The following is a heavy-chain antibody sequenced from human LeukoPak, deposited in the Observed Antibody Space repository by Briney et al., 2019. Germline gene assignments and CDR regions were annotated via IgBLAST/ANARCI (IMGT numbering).Heavy chain of an antibody. CDR3: AKDRGSGSYYNWFDP. CDR2: ISGSGGST. CDR1: GFTFSSYA. V-gene: IGHV3-23*01. J-gene: IGHJ5*02. Sequence: GGSLRLSCAASGFTFSSYAMSWVRQAPGKGLEWVSAISGSGGSTYYADSVKGRFTISRDNSKITLYLQMNSLRAEDTAVYYCAKDRGSGSYYNWFDPWGQGTLVTVSS. D-gene: IGHD1-26*01.